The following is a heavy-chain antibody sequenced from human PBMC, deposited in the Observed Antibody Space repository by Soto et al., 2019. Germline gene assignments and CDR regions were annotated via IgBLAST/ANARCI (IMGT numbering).Heavy chain of an antibody. CDR3: ARAATAGPDFDY. Sequence: SQTLSLTCAISGDIVSSNSASWNWIRQSPSRGLEWLGRTYYRSKWYLDYAVPVKSRMTVNHDTSKNQFSLQLNSLTPQDTAVYYCARAATAGPDFDYWGQGTLVTVSS. J-gene: IGHJ4*02. CDR2: TYYRSKWYL. D-gene: IGHD6-13*01. V-gene: IGHV6-1*01. CDR1: GDIVSSNSAS.